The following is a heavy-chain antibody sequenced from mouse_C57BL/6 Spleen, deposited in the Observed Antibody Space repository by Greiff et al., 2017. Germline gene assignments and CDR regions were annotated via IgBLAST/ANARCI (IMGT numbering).Heavy chain of an antibody. J-gene: IGHJ3*01. V-gene: IGHV1-55*01. CDR1: GYTFTSYW. CDR3: ARGLRTRFAY. Sequence: QVHVKQPGAELVKPGASVKMSCKASGYTFTSYWITWVKQRPGQGLEWIGDIYPGSGSTNYNEKFKSKATLTVDTSSSTAYMQLSSLTSEDSAVYYCARGLRTRFAYWGQGTLVTVSA. D-gene: IGHD2-4*01. CDR2: IYPGSGST.